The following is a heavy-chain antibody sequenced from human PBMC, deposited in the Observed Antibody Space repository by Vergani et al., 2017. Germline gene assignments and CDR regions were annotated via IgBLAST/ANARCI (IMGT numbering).Heavy chain of an antibody. CDR3: ASKRGACRAAYCHSYDF. D-gene: IGHD2-15*01. CDR2: MDYSGST. Sequence: QVQLQESGPGLVKPSETLSLTCTVSGDSVISTDYHLGWIRQPPGKGLEWIGSMDYSGSTSDNPSLESRISISFETPKNQFSLRLTSVTAADTAVYYCASKRGACRAAYCHSYDFWGPGTLVGVSS. J-gene: IGHJ4*02. V-gene: IGHV4-39*01. CDR1: GDSVISTDYH.